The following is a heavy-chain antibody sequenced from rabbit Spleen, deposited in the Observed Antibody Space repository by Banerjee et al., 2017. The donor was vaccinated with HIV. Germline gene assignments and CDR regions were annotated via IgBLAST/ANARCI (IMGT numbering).Heavy chain of an antibody. CDR1: GFSFSGSHY. V-gene: IGHV1S40*01. Sequence: QSLEESGGGLVKPGGTLTLTCTASGFSFSGSHYMCWVRQAPGKGLEWIACIYTGNSKTYYANWAKGRFTISKTSSTTVTLQMTSLTVADTATYFCARDRADIGGDYGPYYFDLWGPGTLVTVS. D-gene: IGHD2-1*01. CDR2: IYTGNSKT. CDR3: ARDRADIGGDYGPYYFDL. J-gene: IGHJ4*01.